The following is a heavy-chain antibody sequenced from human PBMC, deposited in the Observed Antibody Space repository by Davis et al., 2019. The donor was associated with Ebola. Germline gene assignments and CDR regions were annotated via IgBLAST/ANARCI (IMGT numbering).Heavy chain of an antibody. Sequence: SQTLSLTCAVYGGSFSGYYWSWIRQPPGKGLEWIGEINHSGSTNYNPSLKSRVTISVDTSKNQFSLKLSSVTAADTAVYYCARASTVTPFDYWGQGTLVTVSS. D-gene: IGHD4-11*01. V-gene: IGHV4-34*01. CDR3: ARASTVTPFDY. CDR1: GGSFSGYY. J-gene: IGHJ4*02. CDR2: INHSGST.